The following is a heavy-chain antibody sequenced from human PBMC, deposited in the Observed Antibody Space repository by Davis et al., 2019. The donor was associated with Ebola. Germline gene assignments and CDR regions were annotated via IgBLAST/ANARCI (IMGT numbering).Heavy chain of an antibody. J-gene: IGHJ4*02. V-gene: IGHV4-61*01. CDR1: GGSVSSGYYY. D-gene: IGHD2-2*01. Sequence: SETLSLTCTVSGGSVSSGYYYWSWVRQPPGKGLEWIGYIYYSGSTKNSPSLKSRVTISVDTSKNQFSLKLSSVTAADTAVYYCARVVVVPAAIYFDYWGQGTLVTVSS. CDR3: ARVVVVPAAIYFDY. CDR2: IYYSGST.